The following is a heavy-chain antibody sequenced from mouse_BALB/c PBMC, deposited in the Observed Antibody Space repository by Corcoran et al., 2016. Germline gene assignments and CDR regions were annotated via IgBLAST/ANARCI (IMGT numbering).Heavy chain of an antibody. CDR3: ARSGIYDGYYYFDY. D-gene: IGHD2-3*01. J-gene: IGHJ2*01. V-gene: IGHV1-26*01. Sequence: EVQLQQSGPELVKPGASVKISCKASGYSFTGYYMHWVKQSHVKSLEWIGRINPYNGATSYNQNFKDKASLTVDKSSSTAYMELHSLTSEDSAVYYCARSGIYDGYYYFDYWGQGTTLTVSS. CDR1: GYSFTGYY. CDR2: INPYNGAT.